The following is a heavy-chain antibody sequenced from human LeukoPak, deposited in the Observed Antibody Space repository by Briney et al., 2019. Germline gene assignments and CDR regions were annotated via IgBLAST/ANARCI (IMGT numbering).Heavy chain of an antibody. D-gene: IGHD2-2*01. J-gene: IGHJ4*02. Sequence: SETLSLTCTVSGGSISSYYWSWIRQPPGKGLEWLGYVFYSGNTRYNPSLESRVTTSADTSKNQFSLRLTSVTAADTAVYYCARQGTITYAYFDYWSQGTLVTVSS. CDR1: GGSISSYY. CDR2: VFYSGNT. CDR3: ARQGTITYAYFDY. V-gene: IGHV4-59*08.